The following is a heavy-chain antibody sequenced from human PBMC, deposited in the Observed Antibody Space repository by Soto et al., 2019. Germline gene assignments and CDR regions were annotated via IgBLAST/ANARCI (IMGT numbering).Heavy chain of an antibody. Sequence: PSETLSLTCAVSGGSISSSSYYWGWIRQPPGKGLEWIGSIYYSGSTYYNPSLKSRVTISVDTSKNQFSLKLSPVTAADTAVFYCARLNPRKQLVRDAFALRGNGTTVTVS. CDR1: GGSISSSSYY. J-gene: IGHJ3*01. CDR3: ARLNPRKQLVRDAFAL. D-gene: IGHD6-13*01. V-gene: IGHV4-39*01. CDR2: IYYSGST.